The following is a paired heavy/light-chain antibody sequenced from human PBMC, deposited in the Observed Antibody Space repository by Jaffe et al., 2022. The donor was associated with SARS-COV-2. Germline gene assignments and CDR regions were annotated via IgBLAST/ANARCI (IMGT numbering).Light chain of an antibody. Sequence: DIQMTQSPSSLSASVGDRVTITCRAGQSIDTYLNWYQQKPGRAPNLLICAASSLQSGAPSRFSGSGSGTDFTLTISSLQPEDFATYYCQQTYSTPTFGQGTKLEIK. CDR1: QSIDTY. J-gene: IGKJ2*01. V-gene: IGKV1-39*01. CDR3: QQTYSTPT. CDR2: AAS.
Heavy chain of an antibody. CDR2: INAGYGKT. CDR3: ARGWGLDYGSGSRKFAP. D-gene: IGHD3-10*01. Sequence: QVQLVQSGAEVKKPGASVKVSCKASGFPFIDYAIHWVRQAPGQRLEWMGWINAGYGKTKYSEKFQGRVTITRDTPASTTYMELSSLRPEDTAVYYCARGWGLDYGSGSRKFAPWGQGTRVTVSS. CDR1: GFPFIDYA. J-gene: IGHJ5*02. V-gene: IGHV1-3*01.